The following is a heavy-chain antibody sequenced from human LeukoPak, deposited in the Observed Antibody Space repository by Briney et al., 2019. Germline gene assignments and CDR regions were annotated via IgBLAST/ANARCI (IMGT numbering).Heavy chain of an antibody. J-gene: IGHJ4*02. D-gene: IGHD2-8*02. CDR3: AKVSDTGVYQTLVY. CDR1: GFIFNNYA. Sequence: GGSLRLSCAASGFIFNNYAMTWVRQAPGKGLEWVSGISGSGGSIYYADSVKGRFTISRDNSKNTLYLQTNTLRAEDTAVYYCAKVSDTGVYQTLVYWGQGTLVTVSS. CDR2: ISGSGGSI. V-gene: IGHV3-23*01.